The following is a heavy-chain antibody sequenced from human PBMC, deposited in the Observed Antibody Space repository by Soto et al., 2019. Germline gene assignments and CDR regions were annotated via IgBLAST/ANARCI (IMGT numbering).Heavy chain of an antibody. D-gene: IGHD5-18*01. CDR1: GFTFGDYG. CDR2: IRSKAYGGTT. CDR3: TRGSDTATPWRYYGMDV. V-gene: IGHV3-49*03. J-gene: IGHJ6*02. Sequence: PGGSLRLSCTASGFTFGDYGMSWFRQAPGKGLEWVGFIRSKAYGGTTEYAASVKGRFTISRDDSKSIAYLQMNSLKTEDTAVYYCTRGSDTATPWRYYGMDVWGQGTTVTVSS.